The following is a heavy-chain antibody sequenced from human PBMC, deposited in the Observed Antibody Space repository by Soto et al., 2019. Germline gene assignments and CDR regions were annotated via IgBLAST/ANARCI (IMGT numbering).Heavy chain of an antibody. J-gene: IGHJ4*02. V-gene: IGHV1-3*01. CDR1: GYTFTSYA. CDR3: ARDLDPSYDSSGYYDF. CDR2: INADNGNT. Sequence: RASVKVSCKASGYTFTSYAMHWVRQAPGQRLEWMGWINADNGNTKYSQKFQGRVTITRDTSASTAYMELSSLRSEDTAVYYCARDLDPSYDSSGYYDFWGQGTMVTSPQ. D-gene: IGHD3-22*01.